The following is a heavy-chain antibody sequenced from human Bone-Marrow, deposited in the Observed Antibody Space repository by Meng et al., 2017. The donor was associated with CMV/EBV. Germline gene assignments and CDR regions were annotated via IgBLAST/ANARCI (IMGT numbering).Heavy chain of an antibody. CDR3: AKVSQYNFDY. CDR1: GFSFSNYT. CDR2: ISFHGSNK. Sequence: GESLKISCAASGFSFSNYTMHWVRQAPGKGLEWVTVISFHGSNKYYTDSLKGRFTISRDNSKNTLYLQMNSLRAEDTAVYYCAKVSQYNFDYWGQGTLVTVSS. D-gene: IGHD1-1*01. J-gene: IGHJ4*02. V-gene: IGHV3-30*04.